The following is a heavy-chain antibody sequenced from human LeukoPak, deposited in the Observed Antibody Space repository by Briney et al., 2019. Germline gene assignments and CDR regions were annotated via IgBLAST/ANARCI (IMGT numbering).Heavy chain of an antibody. J-gene: IGHJ3*02. D-gene: IGHD3-3*01. CDR1: GGSFSGYY. CDR3: ARVSSHYDFWSGYYWGAFDI. Sequence: SETLSLTCAVYGGSFSGYYWSWIRQPPGKGLEWIGEINHSGSTNYNPSLKSRVTISVDTSKTQFSLKLSSVTAADTAVYYCARVSSHYDFWSGYYWGAFDIWGQGTMVTVSS. CDR2: INHSGST. V-gene: IGHV4-34*01.